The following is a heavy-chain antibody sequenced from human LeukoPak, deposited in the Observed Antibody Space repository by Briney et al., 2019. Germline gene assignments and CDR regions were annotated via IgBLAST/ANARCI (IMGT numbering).Heavy chain of an antibody. D-gene: IGHD6-6*01. V-gene: IGHV3-74*01. CDR2: INSDGSST. CDR1: GFTFSSYW. Sequence: PGGSLRLSCAASGFTFSSYWMHWVRQAPGKGLAWVSRINSDGSSTSNADSVKGRCTISRDNAKNTLYLQMNSLRAEDTAVYYCAREYSSSLTYWGQGTLVTVSS. CDR3: AREYSSSLTY. J-gene: IGHJ4*02.